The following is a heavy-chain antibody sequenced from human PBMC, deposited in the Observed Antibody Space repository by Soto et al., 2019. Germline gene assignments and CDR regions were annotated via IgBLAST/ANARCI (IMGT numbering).Heavy chain of an antibody. CDR2: ISSGGSAI. CDR3: ARVKECSSTSCYARDDFDV. D-gene: IGHD2-2*01. V-gene: IGHV3-11*01. J-gene: IGHJ3*01. CDR1: GFTFSDHY. Sequence: QVQLVESGGGLVKPGGSLRLSCAASGFTFSDHYMSWIRQAPRKGLEWVSYISSGGSAIYYADSVKGRFTISRDNAKNSLYLQMNSLRAEDTAVYYCARVKECSSTSCYARDDFDVWGQGTMVTVSS.